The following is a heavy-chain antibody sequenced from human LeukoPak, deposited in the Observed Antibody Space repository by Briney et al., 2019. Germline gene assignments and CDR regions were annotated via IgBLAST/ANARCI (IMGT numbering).Heavy chain of an antibody. V-gene: IGHV4-38-2*02. CDR1: GYSISNGYY. D-gene: IGHD3-22*01. CDR3: ARVLMQYYYDSSGYFDY. Sequence: SETLSLTCTVSGYSISNGYYWCCIRQPPGLRLWWIGSIYHSGTTYYNPSLKSRVIMSVNTSKNQFSLKLSSVTAADTAVYYCARVLMQYYYDSSGYFDYWGQGTLVTVSS. J-gene: IGHJ4*02. CDR2: IYHSGTT.